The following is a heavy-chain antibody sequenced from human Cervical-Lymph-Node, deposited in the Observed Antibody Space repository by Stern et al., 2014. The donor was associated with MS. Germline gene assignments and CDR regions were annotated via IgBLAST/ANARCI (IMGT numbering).Heavy chain of an antibody. CDR2: MIPNIGNT. CDR3: ARCRPGELFPDY. J-gene: IGHJ4*02. D-gene: IGHD3-10*01. Sequence: QMQLVQSGAEVKKPGASVKVSCKASGYTFTSYEINWVRQATGHGLEWMGWMIPNIGNTGYAQNFQGRVTMTRNTSISTAYMELSSLRSEDTAVYYCARCRPGELFPDYWGQGTLVTVSS. CDR1: GYTFTSYE. V-gene: IGHV1-8*01.